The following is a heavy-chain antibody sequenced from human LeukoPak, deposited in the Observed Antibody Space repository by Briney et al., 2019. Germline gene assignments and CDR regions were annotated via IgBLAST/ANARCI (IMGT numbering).Heavy chain of an antibody. CDR1: GGTFSSYA. J-gene: IGHJ4*02. CDR3: ARGQILDIVVVPAAMDYFDY. D-gene: IGHD2-2*01. V-gene: IGHV1-69*13. CDR2: IIPIFGTA. Sequence: GASVKVSCKASGGTFSSYAISWVRQAPGQGLEWMGGIIPIFGTANNAQKFQGRVTITADESTSTAYMELSSLRSEDTAVYYCARGQILDIVVVPAAMDYFDYWGQGTLVTVSS.